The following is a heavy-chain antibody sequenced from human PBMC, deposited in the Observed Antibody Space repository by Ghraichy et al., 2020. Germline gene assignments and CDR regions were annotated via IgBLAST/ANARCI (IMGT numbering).Heavy chain of an antibody. CDR1: GYSISSGYY. Sequence: SETLSLTCAVSGYSISSGYYWGWIRQPPGKGLEWIGSIYYSGSTYYNPSLKSRVTISVDTSKNQFSLKLSSVTAADTAVYYCASHWVRGYGYYGMDVWGQGTTVTVSS. CDR2: IYYSGST. CDR3: ASHWVRGYGYYGMDV. J-gene: IGHJ6*02. D-gene: IGHD3-10*01. V-gene: IGHV4-38-2*01.